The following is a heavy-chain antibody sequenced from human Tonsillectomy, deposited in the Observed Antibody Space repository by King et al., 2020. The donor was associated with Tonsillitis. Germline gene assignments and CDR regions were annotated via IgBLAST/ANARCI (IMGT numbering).Heavy chain of an antibody. CDR2: IYSSGST. D-gene: IGHD3-16*02. CDR1: GVSLSSYY. CDR3: AGEPDYDSLWGSYRSTADAFDI. Sequence: QLQESGPGLVKPSETLSLTCTGSGVSLSSYYWSWVRQPPGKGLGGVGYIYSSGSTNNNPSLKIRVTISVDTSKNQFSLKLRPVTAADTAVYYCAGEPDYDSLWGSYRSTADAFDIWGQGTMVTVSS. V-gene: IGHV4-59*01. J-gene: IGHJ3*02.